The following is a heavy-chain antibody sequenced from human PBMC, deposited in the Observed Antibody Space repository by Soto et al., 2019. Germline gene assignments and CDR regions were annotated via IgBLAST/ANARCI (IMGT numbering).Heavy chain of an antibody. J-gene: IGHJ1*01. V-gene: IGHV3-64D*06. Sequence: PGGSLRLSCSASGFIFSDYAMHWVRLTPGKGLEFVSAIGNNGGSTNDAPSVWGRFTISRDNSKNTVYLEMSSLRVEDTAVYYCVKDPSRGGWYGFFLHWGQGTVVTVSS. CDR1: GFIFSDYA. CDR2: IGNNGGST. CDR3: VKDPSRGGWYGFFLH. D-gene: IGHD6-19*01.